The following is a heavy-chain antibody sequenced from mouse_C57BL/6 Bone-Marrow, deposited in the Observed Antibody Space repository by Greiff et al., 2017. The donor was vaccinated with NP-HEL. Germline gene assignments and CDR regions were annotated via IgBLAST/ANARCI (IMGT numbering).Heavy chain of an antibody. CDR1: GYTFTSYW. Sequence: EVQLQQSGTVLARPGASVKMSCKTSGYTFTSYWMHWVKQRPGQGLEWIGAIYPGNSDTSYNQKFKGKAKLTAVTSASTAYMELSSQTNEDSAVYYCTRSPFAYWGQGTLVTVSA. CDR3: TRSPFAY. V-gene: IGHV1-5*01. CDR2: IYPGNSDT. J-gene: IGHJ3*01.